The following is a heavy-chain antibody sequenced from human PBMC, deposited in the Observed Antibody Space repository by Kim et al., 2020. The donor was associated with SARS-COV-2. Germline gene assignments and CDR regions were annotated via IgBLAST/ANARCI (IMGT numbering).Heavy chain of an antibody. V-gene: IGHV5-10-1*01. Sequence: GESLKISCKGSGYSFTSYWISWVRQMPGKGLEWTGRIDPSDSYTNYSPSFQGHVTISADKSISTTYLQWSSLKASASAMYYCARSRGGSGRYRGFDTCGQGTLVTVSS. CDR2: IDPSDSYT. D-gene: IGHD3-10*01. J-gene: IGHJ5*02. CDR1: GYSFTSYW. CDR3: ARSRGGSGRYRGFDT.